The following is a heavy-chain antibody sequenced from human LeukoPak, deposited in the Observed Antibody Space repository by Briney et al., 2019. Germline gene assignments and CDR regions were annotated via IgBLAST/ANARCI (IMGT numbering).Heavy chain of an antibody. CDR1: GFTFSSYS. V-gene: IGHV3-21*01. Sequence: GGSLRLSCAASGFTFSSYSMNWVRQAPGKGLEWVSSISSSSSYIYYADSVKGRFTISRDNAKNSLYLQMNSLRAGDTAVYYCARPVDNYYYYYYMDVWGKGTTVTVSS. J-gene: IGHJ6*03. D-gene: IGHD3-9*01. CDR3: ARPVDNYYYYYYMDV. CDR2: ISSSSSYI.